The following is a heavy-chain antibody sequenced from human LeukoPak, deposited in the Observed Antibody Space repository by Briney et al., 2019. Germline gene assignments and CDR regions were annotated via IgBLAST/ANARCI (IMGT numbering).Heavy chain of an antibody. J-gene: IGHJ3*02. CDR1: GFSFSSPG. CDR3: AKYQTGTWTSYDSSDI. V-gene: IGHV3-21*01. CDR2: INGESTFK. Sequence: PGGSPRLSCTASGFSFSSPGMNWVRQAPGKGLEWVSSINGESTFKVYADSVKGRFTISRDNAKNSLYLQMDSLRAEDTAVYYCAKYQTGTWTSYDSSDIWGRGTLVTVSS. D-gene: IGHD1-7*01.